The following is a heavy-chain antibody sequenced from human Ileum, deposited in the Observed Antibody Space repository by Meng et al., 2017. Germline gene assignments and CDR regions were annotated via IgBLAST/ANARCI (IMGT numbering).Heavy chain of an antibody. J-gene: IGHJ4*02. CDR2: INSGNGNI. V-gene: IGHV1-3*01. CDR1: GYTFTGYG. CDR3: ARDGGFRVGATLYDY. Sequence: ASVKVSCKASGYTFTGYGIHWVRQAPGQGLEWMGWINSGNGNIRYSPKFLGRLTFTGDTSAATSYMALTTLTSEDTAIYFCARDGGFRVGATLYDYWGQGTLVTVSS. D-gene: IGHD1-26*01.